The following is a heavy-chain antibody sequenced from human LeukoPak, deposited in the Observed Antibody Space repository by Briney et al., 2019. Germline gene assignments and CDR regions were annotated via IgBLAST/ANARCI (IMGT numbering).Heavy chain of an antibody. J-gene: IGHJ4*02. CDR3: ARDLTN. CDR2: VNPTAGSR. V-gene: IGHV1-46*03. CDR1: GHTFTDYY. Sequence: GASVKVSCWASGHTFTDYYLHWVRQAPGQGLQWMGMVNPTAGSRAYAQDFQDRVTMTRDTSTSTVYMELYSLRSEDTAMYYCARDLTNWGQGTLVTVSS.